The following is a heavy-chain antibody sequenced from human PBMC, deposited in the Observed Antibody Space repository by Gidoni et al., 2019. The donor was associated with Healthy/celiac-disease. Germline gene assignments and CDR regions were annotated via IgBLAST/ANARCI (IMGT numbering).Heavy chain of an antibody. D-gene: IGHD2-15*01. Sequence: QLQLQESGPGLVKPSETLSLTCTVSGGSISSSSYYWGWIRQPPGKGLEWIGSIYYSGSTYYNPSLKSRVTISVDSSKNQFSLKLSSVTAADTAVYYCARLALGKVVVAATFDYWGQGTLVTVSS. CDR3: ARLALGKVVVAATFDY. CDR1: GGSISSSSYY. V-gene: IGHV4-39*01. J-gene: IGHJ4*02. CDR2: IYYSGST.